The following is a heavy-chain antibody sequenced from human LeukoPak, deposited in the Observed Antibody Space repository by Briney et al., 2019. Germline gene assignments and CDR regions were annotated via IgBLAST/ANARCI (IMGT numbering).Heavy chain of an antibody. J-gene: IGHJ4*02. V-gene: IGHV1-2*02. Sequence: ASVKVSCKASGYTFTSYGISWVRQAPGQGLEWMGWINPNSGGTNYAQKFQGRVTMTRDTSISTAYMELSRLRSDDTAVYYCARDRPILHCSSTSCYRPWIDYWGQGTLVTVSS. CDR1: GYTFTSYG. CDR3: ARDRPILHCSSTSCYRPWIDY. D-gene: IGHD2-2*01. CDR2: INPNSGGT.